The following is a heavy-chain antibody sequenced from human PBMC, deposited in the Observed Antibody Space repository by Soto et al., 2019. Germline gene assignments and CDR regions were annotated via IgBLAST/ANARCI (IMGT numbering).Heavy chain of an antibody. Sequence: GGSLRLSCAASGFTFSSYGMHWVRQAPGKGLEWVAVISYDGSNKYYADSVKGRFTISRDNSKNTLYLQMNSLRAEDTAVYYCAKDGANYDFWSGLTWIFDYWGQGTLVTVSS. D-gene: IGHD3-3*01. CDR3: AKDGANYDFWSGLTWIFDY. V-gene: IGHV3-30*18. CDR1: GFTFSSYG. CDR2: ISYDGSNK. J-gene: IGHJ4*02.